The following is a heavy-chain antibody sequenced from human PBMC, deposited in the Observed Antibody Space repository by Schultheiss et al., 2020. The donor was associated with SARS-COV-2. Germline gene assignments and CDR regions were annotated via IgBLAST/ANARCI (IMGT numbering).Heavy chain of an antibody. CDR1: GFTVSSNY. CDR3: ARGKMGFDY. Sequence: GGSLRLSCAASGFTVSSNYMSWVRQAPGKGLEWVSSITSGGSTIYYADSVKGRFTISRDNAKNSLYLQMNSLRAEDTAIYYCARGKMGFDYWGQGTLVTVSS. CDR2: ITSGGSTI. D-gene: IGHD2-8*01. V-gene: IGHV3-11*04. J-gene: IGHJ4*02.